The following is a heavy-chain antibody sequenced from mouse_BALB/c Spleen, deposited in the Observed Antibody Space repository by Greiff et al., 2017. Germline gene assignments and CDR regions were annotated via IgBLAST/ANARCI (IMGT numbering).Heavy chain of an antibody. V-gene: IGHV5-6-5*01. D-gene: IGHD1-1*01. CDR1: GFTFSSYT. J-gene: IGHJ3*01. Sequence: EVKLVESGGGLVKPGGSLKLSCAASGFTFSSYTMSWVRQTPEKRLEWVASISSGGSTYYPDSVKGRFTISRDNARNILYLQMSSLRSEDTAMYYCARAYYCGSSYGWCAYWGQGTLVTVSA. CDR3: ARAYYCGSSYGWCAY. CDR2: ISSGGST.